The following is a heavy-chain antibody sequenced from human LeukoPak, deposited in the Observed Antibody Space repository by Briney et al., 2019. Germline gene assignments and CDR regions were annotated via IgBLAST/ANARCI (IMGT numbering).Heavy chain of an antibody. J-gene: IGHJ4*02. Sequence: PGGSLRLSCAASGFTFDDYAMHWVRQAPGKGLEWVSLISWDGGSTYYADSVKGRFTISRDNSKNSLYLQMNSLRAEDTAVYYCARDRIQLHYGSGYYFDYWGQGTLVTVSS. D-gene: IGHD5-18*01. V-gene: IGHV3-43D*03. CDR1: GFTFDDYA. CDR3: ARDRIQLHYGSGYYFDY. CDR2: ISWDGGST.